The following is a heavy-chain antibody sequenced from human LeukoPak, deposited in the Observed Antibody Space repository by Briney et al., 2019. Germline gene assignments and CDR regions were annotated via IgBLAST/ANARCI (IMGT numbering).Heavy chain of an antibody. V-gene: IGHV4-59*08. CDR1: GGSISSYY. CDR2: IYYSGST. Sequence: SETLSLTCTASGGSISSYYWSWIRQPPGKGLEWIGYIYYSGSTNYNPSLKSRVTISVDTSKNQFSLNLRSVTAADTAVYYCARLSGTTIFGGFDYWGQGTLVTVSS. CDR3: ARLSGTTIFGGFDY. J-gene: IGHJ4*02. D-gene: IGHD3-3*01.